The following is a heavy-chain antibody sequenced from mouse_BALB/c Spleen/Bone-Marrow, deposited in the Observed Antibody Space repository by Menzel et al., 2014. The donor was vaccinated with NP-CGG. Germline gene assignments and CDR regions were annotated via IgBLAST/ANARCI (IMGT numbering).Heavy chain of an antibody. CDR1: GFTFNANA. V-gene: IGHV10S3*01. Sequence: EVQGVESGGGLVQPKGSLRLSCAAPGFTFNANAMNWVRQAPGKGLEWVARIRRESNNYAAYYADSVKDRFTISRDDSQSMLYLQMNNLKTEDTAMYYCVGYPFAYWGQGTLGTVSA. CDR2: IRRESNNYAA. J-gene: IGHJ3*01. D-gene: IGHD2-2*01. CDR3: VGYPFAY.